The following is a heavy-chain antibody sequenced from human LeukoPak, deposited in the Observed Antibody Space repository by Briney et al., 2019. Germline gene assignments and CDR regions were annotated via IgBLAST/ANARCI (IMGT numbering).Heavy chain of an antibody. CDR1: GYTFTGYY. CDR2: INPNSGGT. D-gene: IGHD1-26*01. CDR3: ARDYTLTVGTTTYFQH. Sequence: ASVKVSCKASGYTFTGYYMHWVRQAPGQGLEWMGWINPNSGGTNYAQKFQGRVTMTRDTSISTAYMELSRLRSDDTAVYYCARDYTLTVGTTTYFQHWGQGTLVTVSS. J-gene: IGHJ1*01. V-gene: IGHV1-2*02.